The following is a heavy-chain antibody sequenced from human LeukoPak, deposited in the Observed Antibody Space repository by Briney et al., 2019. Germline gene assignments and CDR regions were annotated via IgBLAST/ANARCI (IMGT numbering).Heavy chain of an antibody. J-gene: IGHJ4*02. CDR1: GFTFSSNA. D-gene: IGHD6-13*01. Sequence: GGSLRLSCAASGFTFSSNAMSWVRQAPGKGLDWVSAISGDGYTTYYADSVKGRFTISRDNSKNTLYLQMNSLRAEDTALYYCAKRDLGLAAGHFDCWGQGTLVTVSS. CDR2: ISGDGYTT. CDR3: AKRDLGLAAGHFDC. V-gene: IGHV3-23*01.